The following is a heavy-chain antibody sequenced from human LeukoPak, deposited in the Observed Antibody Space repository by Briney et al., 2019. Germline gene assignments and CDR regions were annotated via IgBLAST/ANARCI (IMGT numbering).Heavy chain of an antibody. V-gene: IGHV3-23*01. CDR3: AKERGYGYNHIDY. Sequence: GGSLRLSCAASGFTFSTYSMNWVRQAPGKGLEWVSTSGSGGSTYYADSVKGRFTISRDKSKNTVYLQMNSLRAEDTAVYYCAKERGYGYNHIDYWGQGTLVTVSS. J-gene: IGHJ4*02. CDR2: SGSGGST. D-gene: IGHD5-24*01. CDR1: GFTFSTYS.